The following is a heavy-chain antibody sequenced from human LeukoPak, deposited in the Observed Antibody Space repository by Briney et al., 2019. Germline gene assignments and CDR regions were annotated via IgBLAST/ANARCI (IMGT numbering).Heavy chain of an antibody. V-gene: IGHV3-33*08. CDR2: IWYDGSNK. J-gene: IGHJ3*02. D-gene: IGHD3-16*01. CDR3: ASWGDDGFDI. Sequence: GGSLRLSCAASGFTFSSYWMHWVRQAPGKGLEWVAVIWYDGSNKYYADSVKGRFTISRDNSKNTLYLQMNSLRVEDTAVYYCASWGDDGFDIWGQGTMVTVSS. CDR1: GFTFSSYW.